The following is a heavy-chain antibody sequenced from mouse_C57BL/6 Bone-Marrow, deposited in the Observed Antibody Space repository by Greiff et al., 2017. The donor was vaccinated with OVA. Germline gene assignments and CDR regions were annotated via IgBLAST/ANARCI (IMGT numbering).Heavy chain of an antibody. CDR2: IDPEDGET. CDR3: AMGIFTTVVATGDFFDY. J-gene: IGHJ2*01. CDR1: GFNIKDYY. Sequence: EVQLQQSGAELVKPGASVKLSCTASGFNIKDYYMHWVKQRTEQGLEWIGRIDPEDGETKYAPKFQGKATITADTSSNTAYLQLSSLTSEDTAVYYCAMGIFTTVVATGDFFDYWGQGTTLTVSS. V-gene: IGHV14-2*01. D-gene: IGHD1-1*01.